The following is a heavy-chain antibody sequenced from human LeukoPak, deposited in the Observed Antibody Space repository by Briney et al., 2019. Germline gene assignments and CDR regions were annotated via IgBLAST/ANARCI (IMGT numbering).Heavy chain of an antibody. V-gene: IGHV1-69*01. CDR1: GGTFSSYA. J-gene: IGHJ4*02. D-gene: IGHD5-18*01. CDR3: ASGGYPGECFDY. CDR2: IIPIFGTA. Sequence: SVKVSCKASGGTFSSYAISWVRQAPGQGLEWMGGIIPIFGTANYAQKFQGRVTITADESTSTAYMELSSLRSEDTAVYYCASGGYPGECFDYWGQGTLDTVSS.